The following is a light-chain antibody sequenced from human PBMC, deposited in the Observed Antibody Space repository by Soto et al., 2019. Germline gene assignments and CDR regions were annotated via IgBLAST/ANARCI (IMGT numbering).Light chain of an antibody. CDR2: EVT. Sequence: QSALTQPPSASGSPGQSVTISCTGTSSDVGGYNYVSWYLQYPGTAPKLMIYEVTKRPSGVPDRFSGSKSGNTASLTVSGLQPEDEADYSCISYAGTGNFWVFGGGTKVTVL. CDR1: SSDVGGYNY. J-gene: IGLJ3*02. CDR3: ISYAGTGNFWV. V-gene: IGLV2-8*01.